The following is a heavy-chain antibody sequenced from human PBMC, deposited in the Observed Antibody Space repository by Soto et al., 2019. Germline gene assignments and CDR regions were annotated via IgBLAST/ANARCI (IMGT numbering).Heavy chain of an antibody. CDR2: IYPADSDT. CDR3: ATIVGIPH. V-gene: IGHV5-51*01. J-gene: IGHJ4*02. Sequence: EVQLVQSGAEVKKPGESLKISCKGSGYDFATYWIGWVRQMPGKGLEWMGFIYPADSDTRYSPSFQGQVTISADKSIGTAYLQWSSLKASDTAMYFCATIVGIPHWGQGTLVTVSA. D-gene: IGHD1-26*01. CDR1: GYDFATYW.